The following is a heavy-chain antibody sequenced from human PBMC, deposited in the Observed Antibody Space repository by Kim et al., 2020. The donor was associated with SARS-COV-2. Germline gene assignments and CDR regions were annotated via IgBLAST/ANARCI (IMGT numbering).Heavy chain of an antibody. V-gene: IGHV5-51*01. D-gene: IGHD2-2*01. CDR1: GFSFTSYW. Sequence: GESLKISCLGSGFSFTSYWIGWVRQLPGKGLECMGIIYPHDSDTRYNPSFQGQVTIPADKSINPTYLQRSSLQASDTGMYYCARHREGYCSSSSCKRDDRWGQGTLVTVSS. J-gene: IGHJ4*02. CDR2: IYPHDSDT. CDR3: ARHREGYCSSSSCKRDDR.